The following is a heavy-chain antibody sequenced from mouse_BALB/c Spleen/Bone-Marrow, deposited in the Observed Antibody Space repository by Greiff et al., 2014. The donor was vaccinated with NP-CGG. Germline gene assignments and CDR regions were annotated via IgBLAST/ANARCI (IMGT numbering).Heavy chain of an antibody. Sequence: VQLQQSGTVLARPGASVKMSCKASGYTFTSYWMHWVKQRPGQGLEWIGAIYPGNSDTSYNQKFKGKAKLTAVISTSTAYMDLSSLTNEDSAVYYCTRGITTVVATRAMDYWGQGTSVTVSS. J-gene: IGHJ4*01. CDR2: IYPGNSDT. CDR3: TRGITTVVATRAMDY. CDR1: GYTFTSYW. V-gene: IGHV1-5*01. D-gene: IGHD1-1*01.